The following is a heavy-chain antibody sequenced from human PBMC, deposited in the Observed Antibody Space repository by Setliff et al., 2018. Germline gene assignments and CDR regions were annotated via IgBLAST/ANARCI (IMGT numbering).Heavy chain of an antibody. CDR1: FSPLPLSA. D-gene: IGHD6-6*01. CDR3: AGEQPVSLGFDY. V-gene: IGHV1-8*02. Sequence: SFPSSFSPLPLSAINWVRQATGQGLEVMGWMNPNSGNTGYAQKFQGRFTLTRDTSTSTVYMELSSLRSEDTPVYYCAGEQPVSLGFDYWGQGTLVTVSS. J-gene: IGHJ4*02. CDR2: MNPNSGNT.